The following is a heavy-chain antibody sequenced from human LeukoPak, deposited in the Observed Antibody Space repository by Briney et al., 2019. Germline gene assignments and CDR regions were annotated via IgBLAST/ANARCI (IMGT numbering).Heavy chain of an antibody. V-gene: IGHV3-21*01. CDR2: ISSGTGSYI. CDR1: GLSFSSYS. J-gene: IGHJ4*02. CDR3: ARCSGVFGSSDY. Sequence: GGSLRLSCVVSGLSFSSYSMNWVRQAPGKGLEWVSTISSGTGSYIYYADSVRGRFTISRDNAKNSLYLQMNSLRAEDTAVYYCARCSGVFGSSDYWGQGTLVTVSS. D-gene: IGHD6-6*01.